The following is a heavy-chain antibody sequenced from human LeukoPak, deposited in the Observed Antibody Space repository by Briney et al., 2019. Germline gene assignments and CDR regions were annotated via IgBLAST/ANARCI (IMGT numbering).Heavy chain of an antibody. CDR2: MNPNSGNT. CDR3: ARVMDSSGYPEYFQH. V-gene: IGHV1-8*01. D-gene: IGHD3-22*01. CDR1: GYTFTSYD. J-gene: IGHJ1*01. Sequence: ASVKVSCKASGYTFTSYDINWVRQATGQGLEWMGWMNPNSGNTGYAQKFQGRVTMTRNTSISTAYMELSSLRSEDTAVYYCARVMDSSGYPEYFQHWGQGTLVTVSS.